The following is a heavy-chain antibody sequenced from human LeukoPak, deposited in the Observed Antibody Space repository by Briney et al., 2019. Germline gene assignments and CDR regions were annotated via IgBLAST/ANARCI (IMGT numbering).Heavy chain of an antibody. J-gene: IGHJ4*02. CDR3: AKESPYGSGSRNYYFHY. D-gene: IGHD3-10*01. V-gene: IGHV3-23*01. CDR2: ISGSADRT. CDR1: GFTFSSYA. Sequence: GGSLRLSCAASGFTFSSYAMSWVRQAPGKGLEWVSAISGSADRTYYADSVKGRFTISRDNSKNTLYLQMNNLRPEDTAIYYCAKESPYGSGSRNYYFHYWGQGTLVTVSS.